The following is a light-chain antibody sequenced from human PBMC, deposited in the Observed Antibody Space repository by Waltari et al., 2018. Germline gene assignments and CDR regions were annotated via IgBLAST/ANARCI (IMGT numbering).Light chain of an antibody. CDR3: MQALQTPRT. Sequence: DIVMTKFPLSLHVTPGEPASIHCSSRQSLLHTNGSNYLDWYLQKPGQAPQLLIYLGSNRASVVPDMFGGIGSGTYVTLQINRVEADYVGIYYCMQALQTPRTFGGGTKVEIK. CDR2: LGS. J-gene: IGKJ4*01. CDR1: QSLLHTNGSNY. V-gene: IGKV2-28*01.